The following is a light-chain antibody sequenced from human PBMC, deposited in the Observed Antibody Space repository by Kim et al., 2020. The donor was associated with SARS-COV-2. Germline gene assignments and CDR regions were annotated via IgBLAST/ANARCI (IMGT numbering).Light chain of an antibody. V-gene: IGKV3-20*01. CDR3: QQYGRSPRT. J-gene: IGKJ2*01. Sequence: EIVLTQSPGTLSLSPGERATLSCRASQSVSSSYLAWYQQKPGQAPRLLIYGASSRATGIPDRFSGSESGTDFTLTISRLEPEDSAVYYCQQYGRSPRTFGQGTKLEIK. CDR1: QSVSSSY. CDR2: GAS.